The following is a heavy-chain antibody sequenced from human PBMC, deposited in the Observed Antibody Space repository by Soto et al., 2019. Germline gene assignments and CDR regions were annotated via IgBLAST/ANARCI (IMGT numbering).Heavy chain of an antibody. Sequence: QVQLVESGGGVVQPGRSLRLSCAASGFTFSSYGMHWVRQAPGKGLEWVAVISYDGSNKYYADSVKGRFTISRDNSKNTLYLQMNSLRAEDTAVYYCAKDEKDGYLGYYDILTGYGYFDYWGQGTLVTVSS. CDR2: ISYDGSNK. CDR3: AKDEKDGYLGYYDILTGYGYFDY. J-gene: IGHJ4*02. D-gene: IGHD3-9*01. V-gene: IGHV3-30*18. CDR1: GFTFSSYG.